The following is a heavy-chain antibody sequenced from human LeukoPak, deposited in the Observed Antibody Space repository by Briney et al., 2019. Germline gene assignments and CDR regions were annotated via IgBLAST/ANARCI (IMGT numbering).Heavy chain of an antibody. D-gene: IGHD3-22*01. J-gene: IGHJ3*02. Sequence: GGSLRLSCAASGFTFSSYAMSWVRQAPGKGLEWVSAISGSGGSTYYADSVKGRFTISRDNSKNTLYLQMNSLRAEDTAVYYCARDRVMNYYDSSGYPDAYDIWGQGTMVTVSS. CDR3: ARDRVMNYYDSSGYPDAYDI. CDR2: ISGSGGST. V-gene: IGHV3-23*01. CDR1: GFTFSSYA.